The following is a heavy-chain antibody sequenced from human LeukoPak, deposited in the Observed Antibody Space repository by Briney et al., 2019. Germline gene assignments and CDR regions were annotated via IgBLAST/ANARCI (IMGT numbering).Heavy chain of an antibody. CDR2: ISSSSTYI. CDR1: GFTFSTYS. V-gene: IGHV3-21*06. J-gene: IGHJ4*02. CDR3: GTWTTVASYFDY. Sequence: GGSLRLSCAASGFTFSTYSMNWVRQAAGKGLEWVSSISSSSTYIYYADSVKGRFTISRDNAKNSLYLQMNSLRAEDTAVYYCGTWTTVASYFDYGGQGTLVTVSS. D-gene: IGHD4-17*01.